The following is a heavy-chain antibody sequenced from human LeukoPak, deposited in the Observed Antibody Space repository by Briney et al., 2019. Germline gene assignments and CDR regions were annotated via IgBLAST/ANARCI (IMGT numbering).Heavy chain of an antibody. CDR2: IKQDGSEK. CDR3: ARFSGRN. CDR1: GFTFSTYW. J-gene: IGHJ4*02. Sequence: PGGSLRLSCVASGFTFSTYWMNWVRQAPGKGLEWVANIKQDGSEKYYVDSVKGRFTISRDNAKNSLYLQMGSLRAEDTAVYYCARFSGRNWGQGTLVTVSS. V-gene: IGHV3-7*01. D-gene: IGHD2-15*01.